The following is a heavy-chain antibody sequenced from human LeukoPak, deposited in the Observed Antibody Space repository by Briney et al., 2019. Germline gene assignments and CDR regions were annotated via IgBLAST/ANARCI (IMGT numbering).Heavy chain of an antibody. CDR2: IRYDGSNK. D-gene: IGHD2-21*02. CDR1: GFTFSSYG. J-gene: IGHJ6*02. CDR3: ARDGGCGGDCLDLRAYYYGMDV. V-gene: IGHV3-30*02. Sequence: GGSLRLSCAASGFTFSSYGMHWVRQAPGKGLEWVAFIRYDGSNKYYADSVKGRFTISRDNSKNTLYLQMNSLRAEDTAVYYCARDGGCGGDCLDLRAYYYGMDVWGQGTTVTVSS.